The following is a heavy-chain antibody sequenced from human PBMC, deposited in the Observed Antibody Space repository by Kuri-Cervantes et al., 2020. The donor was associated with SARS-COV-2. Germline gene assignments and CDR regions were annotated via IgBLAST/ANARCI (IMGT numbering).Heavy chain of an antibody. D-gene: IGHD4-17*01. V-gene: IGHV1-18*04. CDR3: SRPPEERAVTTWGNDY. Sequence: ASVKVSCKASGYTFTSYGISWVRQDPGQGLEWMGWISAYNGNTNYAQKLQGRVTMTTDTSTSTAYMELRSLRSDDTAVYYCSRPPEERAVTTWGNDYWGQGTLVTVSS. J-gene: IGHJ4*02. CDR1: GYTFTSYG. CDR2: ISAYNGNT.